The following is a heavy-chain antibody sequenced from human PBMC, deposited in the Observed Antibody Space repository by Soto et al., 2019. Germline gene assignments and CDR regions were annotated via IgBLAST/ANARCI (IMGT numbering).Heavy chain of an antibody. CDR3: AREGQVDLSIAVAGFANYFDY. D-gene: IGHD6-19*01. J-gene: IGHJ4*02. CDR2: IIPIFGTA. V-gene: IGHV1-69*13. CDR1: GGTFSSYA. Sequence: GASVKVSCKASGGTFSSYAISWVRQAPGQGLEWMGGIIPIFGTANYAQKFQGRVTITADESTSTAYMELSSLRSEDTAVYYCAREGQVDLSIAVAGFANYFDYWGQGTLVTVSS.